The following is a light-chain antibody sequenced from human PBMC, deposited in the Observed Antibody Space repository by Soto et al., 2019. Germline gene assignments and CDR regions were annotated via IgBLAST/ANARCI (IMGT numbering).Light chain of an antibody. CDR2: GES. CDR1: QSVRRK. J-gene: IGKJ1*01. V-gene: IGKV3D-15*02. CDR3: QKYSFLPRT. Sequence: EIVMTQSPATLSVSPVESATLSCRASQSVRRKLVWYQQKTGQAPRILIYGESTRATGIPERLGGSGSGTELNLTISRLEPEDFEVYYCQKYSFLPRTFGQGTKVDIK.